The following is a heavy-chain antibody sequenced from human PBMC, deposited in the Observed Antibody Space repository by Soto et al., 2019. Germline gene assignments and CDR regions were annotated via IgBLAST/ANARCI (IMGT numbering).Heavy chain of an antibody. CDR1: GASISSSNYY. CDR2: ISYTGST. D-gene: IGHD2-2*01. V-gene: IGHV4-39*01. Sequence: PSDTLSLTCTVSGASISSSNYYWGWIRQPPGKGLEWIGTISYTGSTYYNQSLKSRVSISVDTSKNQFSLKLSSVTAADTAVFYCARHSPFHCSNTHCYNFYYMDVWGKGTTVTVSS. CDR3: ARHSPFHCSNTHCYNFYYMDV. J-gene: IGHJ6*03.